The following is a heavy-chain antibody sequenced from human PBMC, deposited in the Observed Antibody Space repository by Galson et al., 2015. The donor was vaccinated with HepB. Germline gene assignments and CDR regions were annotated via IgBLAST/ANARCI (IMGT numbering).Heavy chain of an antibody. CDR3: ARGLYYYGSGSYYN. V-gene: IGHV3-66*02. CDR1: GFTVSSNY. J-gene: IGHJ4*02. CDR2: IYSGGST. D-gene: IGHD3-10*01. Sequence: SLRLSCAASGFTVSSNYMSWVRQAPGKGLEWVSVIYSGGSTYYADSVKGRFTISRDNSKNTLYLQMNSLRAEDTVVYYCARGLYYYGSGSYYNWGQGTLVTVSS.